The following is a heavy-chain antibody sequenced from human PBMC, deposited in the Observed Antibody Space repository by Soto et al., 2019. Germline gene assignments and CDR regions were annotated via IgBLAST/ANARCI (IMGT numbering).Heavy chain of an antibody. CDR1: GFIFNSYW. D-gene: IGHD5-12*01. CDR2: MNQYGTEE. Sequence: EAQLVESGGGLVQPGGSLRLSCAASGFIFNSYWMSWVRQAPGKGLEWVANMNQYGTEEYYVDSVKGRFTISRDNAKNPLYLQMNSLRAEDTAVYYCARDPNSGYNWGGDFWGQGTLVTVSS. V-gene: IGHV3-7*05. CDR3: ARDPNSGYNWGGDF. J-gene: IGHJ4*02.